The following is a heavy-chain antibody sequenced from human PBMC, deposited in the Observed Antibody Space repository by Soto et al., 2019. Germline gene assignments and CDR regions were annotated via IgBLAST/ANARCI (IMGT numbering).Heavy chain of an antibody. Sequence: GSVKVSCKASGYTFTSYYMHWVRQAPGQGLEWMGIINPSGGSTSYAQKFQGRVTMTRDTSTSTVYMELSSLRSEDTAVYYCARSYYYDSSRYYNWFERWGQGTLVNVSS. CDR1: GYTFTSYY. V-gene: IGHV1-46*01. CDR3: ARSYYYDSSRYYNWFER. J-gene: IGHJ5*02. D-gene: IGHD3-22*01. CDR2: INPSGGST.